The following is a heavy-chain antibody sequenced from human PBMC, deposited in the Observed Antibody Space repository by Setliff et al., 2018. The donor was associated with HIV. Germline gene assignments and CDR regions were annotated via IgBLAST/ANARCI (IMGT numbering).Heavy chain of an antibody. Sequence: LGESLKISCKGPGYSSTSYWIGWVRQMPGKGLEWMGIIYLDDSDTRYSPAFQGHVNISVDKSITTAYLQWKSLKTSDTAMYYCARAYGSGSYYNLGGFDPWGQGTLVTVSS. V-gene: IGHV5-51*01. CDR1: GYSSTSYW. J-gene: IGHJ5*02. CDR2: IYLDDSDT. D-gene: IGHD3-10*01. CDR3: ARAYGSGSYYNLGGFDP.